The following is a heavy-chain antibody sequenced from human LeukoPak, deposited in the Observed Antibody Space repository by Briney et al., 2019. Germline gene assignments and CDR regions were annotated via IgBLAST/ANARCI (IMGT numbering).Heavy chain of an antibody. CDR3: ASLSGYSSSWSDFDY. CDR1: GGTFSSYA. CDR2: IIPIFGTA. Sequence: SVKVSCKASGGTFSSYAISWVRQASGQGLEWMGRIIPIFGTANYAQKFQGRVTITTDESTSTAYMELCSLRSEDTAVYYCASLSGYSSSWSDFDYWGQGTLVTVSS. J-gene: IGHJ4*02. D-gene: IGHD6-13*01. V-gene: IGHV1-69*05.